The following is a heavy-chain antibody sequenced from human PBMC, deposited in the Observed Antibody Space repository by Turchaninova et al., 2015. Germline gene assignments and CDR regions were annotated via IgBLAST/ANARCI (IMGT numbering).Heavy chain of an antibody. CDR3: AKDKYGDLYYLDY. CDR2: ITWNSGNI. D-gene: IGHD4-17*01. CDR1: GFNFDDFA. J-gene: IGHJ4*02. Sequence: EVQLVESGGGLVQLGRSLRLSCSACGFNFDDFAMHWVRQVPGKGLEWVSGITWNSGNIGYADSVRGRFTISRDNAKNSLYLQMNSLRAEDTALYYCAKDKYGDLYYLDYWGQGTLVTVSS. V-gene: IGHV3-9*01.